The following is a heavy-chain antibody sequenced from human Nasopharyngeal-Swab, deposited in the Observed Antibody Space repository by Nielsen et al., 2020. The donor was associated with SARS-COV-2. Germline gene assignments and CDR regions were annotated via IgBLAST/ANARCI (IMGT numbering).Heavy chain of an antibody. CDR1: GFSFSDYY. Sequence: SLKISCAASGFSFSDYYMSWLRQAPGKGLEWISYISSGDTTNYYADSVKGRFAISRDNARRSLFLQMNSLRAEDTALYYCARRAYYYDSRGFYEDYWGQGTLVTVSS. J-gene: IGHJ4*02. CDR3: ARRAYYYDSRGFYEDY. D-gene: IGHD3-22*01. V-gene: IGHV3-11*04. CDR2: ISSGDTTN.